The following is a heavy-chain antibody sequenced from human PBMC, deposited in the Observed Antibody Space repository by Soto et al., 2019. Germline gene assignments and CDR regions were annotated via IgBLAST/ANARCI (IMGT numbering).Heavy chain of an antibody. CDR1: GYSFTTYY. V-gene: IGHV1-46*01. CDR3: ARNDKSGLDY. CDR2: INPSGGST. Sequence: QVQLVQSGAEVKKPGASMKVSCKASGYSFTTYYIHWVRQAPGQGLEWTGMINPSGGSTSYAQKFQGRVTMTRDTSTSTVYMELTSLRSEDTAVYYCARNDKSGLDYWGQGTLVTVSS. J-gene: IGHJ4*02. D-gene: IGHD1-1*01.